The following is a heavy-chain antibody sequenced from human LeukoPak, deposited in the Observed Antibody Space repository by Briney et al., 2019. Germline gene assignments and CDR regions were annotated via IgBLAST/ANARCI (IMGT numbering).Heavy chain of an antibody. D-gene: IGHD2/OR15-2a*01. J-gene: IGHJ6*03. V-gene: IGHV1-2*02. CDR1: GYTFTGYY. Sequence: GASVKVSCKASGYTFTGYYMHWVRQAPGQGLEWMGWINPNSGGTNYAQKFQGRVTMTRDTSISTAYMELSSLKSDDTAVYYCARDLVIGISGGFYSYMDVWGKGTTVTVSS. CDR2: INPNSGGT. CDR3: ARDLVIGISGGFYSYMDV.